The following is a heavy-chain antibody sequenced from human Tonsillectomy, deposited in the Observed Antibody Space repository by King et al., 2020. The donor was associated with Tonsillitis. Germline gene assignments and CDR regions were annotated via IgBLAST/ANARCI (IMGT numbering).Heavy chain of an antibody. D-gene: IGHD3-10*01. CDR3: TTAKSHYGSGSSVEYYYYYAMDV. Sequence: EWQLVQSGGGLVKPGGSLRVSCAASGFTFINAWMSWVRQAPGKGLEWVGRIKSKTDGGTTDYAAPVKGRFTISRDDSKNTLYLQMNSLKTEDSAMYYCTTAKSHYGSGSSVEYYYYYAMDVWGQGTTVTVSS. CDR1: GFTFINAW. J-gene: IGHJ6*02. V-gene: IGHV3-15*01. CDR2: IKSKTDGGTT.